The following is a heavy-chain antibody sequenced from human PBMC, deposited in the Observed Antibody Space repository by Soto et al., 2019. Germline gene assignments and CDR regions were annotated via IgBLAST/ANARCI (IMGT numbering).Heavy chain of an antibody. D-gene: IGHD6-19*01. J-gene: IGHJ6*02. V-gene: IGHV1-18*01. CDR1: GYTFTSYG. Sequence: GASVKVSCKASGYTFTSYGISWVRQAPGQGLEWMGWISAYNGNTNYAQKLQGRDTMTTDTSTSTAYMELRSLRSDDTAVYYCARAPSAGYSSGWYVGYYYYYGMDVWGQGTTVTVSS. CDR2: ISAYNGNT. CDR3: ARAPSAGYSSGWYVGYYYYYGMDV.